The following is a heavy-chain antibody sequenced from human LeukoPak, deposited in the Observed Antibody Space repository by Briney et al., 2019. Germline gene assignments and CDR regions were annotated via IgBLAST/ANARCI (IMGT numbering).Heavy chain of an antibody. V-gene: IGHV1-46*01. CDR1: GYTFTSKH. D-gene: IGHD3-22*01. CDR3: ARDPTMVVVVVSALYGMDV. CDR2: INPNDGST. Sequence: ASVQVSCKASGYTFTSKHIHWVRQAPGQGLEWMGIINPNDGSTTYAQKFQGRVTMTSDTSTSTVYMELSSLRSEDTAVFYCARDPTMVVVVVSALYGMDVWGQGTSVTVSS. J-gene: IGHJ6*02.